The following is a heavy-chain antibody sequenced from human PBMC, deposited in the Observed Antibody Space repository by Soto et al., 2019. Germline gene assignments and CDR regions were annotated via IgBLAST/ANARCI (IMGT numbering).Heavy chain of an antibody. CDR2: IYYSGST. V-gene: IGHV4-31*03. J-gene: IGHJ4*02. CDR3: ARSPAATVTAFAY. D-gene: IGHD4-17*01. Sequence: QVQLQESGPGLVKPSQTLSLTCTVSGGSISSGGYYWSWIRQHPGKGLEWIGYIYYSGSTYYNPSLKSRVTISLDTSTTRFSLKLSSVTAADTAVYYCARSPAATVTAFAYWGQGTLVTVSS. CDR1: GGSISSGGYY.